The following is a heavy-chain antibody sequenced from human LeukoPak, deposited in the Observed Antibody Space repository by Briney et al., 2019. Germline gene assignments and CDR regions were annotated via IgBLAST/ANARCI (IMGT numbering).Heavy chain of an antibody. J-gene: IGHJ4*02. CDR1: GFTFSNYW. Sequence: PGGSLRLSCAASGFTFSNYWMSWVRQAPGKGLEWVANIKQDGSKKNYADSLKGRFTISRDNAKNSLYLQINSLRVEDTAIYYCASLDTAMVPYFDYWGQGTLVTVSS. V-gene: IGHV3-7*01. D-gene: IGHD5-18*01. CDR3: ASLDTAMVPYFDY. CDR2: IKQDGSKK.